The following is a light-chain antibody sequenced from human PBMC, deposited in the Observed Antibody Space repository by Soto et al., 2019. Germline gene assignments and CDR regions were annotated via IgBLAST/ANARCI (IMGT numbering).Light chain of an antibody. J-gene: IGLJ2*01. CDR2: YDS. V-gene: IGLV3-21*04. CDR3: QVWDSXXXXXXXV. Sequence: SYELTQPPSVSVAPGKTARITCGGNNIGSKSVHWYQQKPGQAPVLVIYYDSDRPSGIPERFSGSNSGNTATLTISRVEAXXXAXXYXQVWDSXXXXXXXVFGXGT. CDR1: NIGSKS.